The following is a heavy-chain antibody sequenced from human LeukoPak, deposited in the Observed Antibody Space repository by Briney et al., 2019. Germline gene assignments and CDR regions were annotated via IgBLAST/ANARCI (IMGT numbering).Heavy chain of an antibody. J-gene: IGHJ3*02. CDR3: ARDLNKIVGATRGADAFDI. V-gene: IGHV3-48*04. CDR2: ISSSSSTI. Sequence: GGSLRLSCTASGFTFSSYNMNWVRQAPGKGLEGVSYISSSSSTIYYADSVKGRFTISRDNAKNSLYLPMNSLRAEDTAVYYCARDLNKIVGATRGADAFDIWGQGTMVTVSS. CDR1: GFTFSSYN. D-gene: IGHD1-26*01.